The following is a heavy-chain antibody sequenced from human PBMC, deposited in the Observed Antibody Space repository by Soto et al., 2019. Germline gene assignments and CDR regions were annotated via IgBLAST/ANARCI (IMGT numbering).Heavy chain of an antibody. Sequence: SETLSLTCTVSGGSISSGGYYWSWIRQHPGKGLEWIGYIYYSGSTYYNPSLKSRVTISVDTSKNQFSLKLSSVTAADTAVYYCARDNRIAAAGGYYYYYYGMDVWGQGTTVTVSS. CDR3: ARDNRIAAAGGYYYYYYGMDV. CDR2: IYYSGST. J-gene: IGHJ6*02. CDR1: GGSISSGGYY. V-gene: IGHV4-31*03. D-gene: IGHD6-13*01.